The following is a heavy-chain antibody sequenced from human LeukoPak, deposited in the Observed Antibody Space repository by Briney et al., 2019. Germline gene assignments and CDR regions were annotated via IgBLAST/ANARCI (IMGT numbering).Heavy chain of an antibody. CDR3: AKDWGLGAHTALVFDY. Sequence: GGSLRLSCAASGFTFSSYAMSWVRQAPGKGLEWVSAISGSGGSTYYADSVKGRFTISRDNSKNTLYLQMNSLRAEDTAVYYCAKDWGLGAHTALVFDYWGQGTLVTVSS. CDR2: ISGSGGST. D-gene: IGHD5-18*01. J-gene: IGHJ4*02. CDR1: GFTFSSYA. V-gene: IGHV3-23*01.